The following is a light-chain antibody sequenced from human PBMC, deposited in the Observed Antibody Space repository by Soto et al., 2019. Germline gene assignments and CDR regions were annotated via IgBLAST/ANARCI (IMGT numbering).Light chain of an antibody. CDR1: SGDIGSYTY. Sequence: QSALTQPASVSGSPGQSITISCTGTSGDIGSYTYVSWYQQYPGKAPKLLMSEVTNRPSGVSNRFSGSKSGNTASLTISGLQAEDEAHYYCSSYTTNSPPVVFGGGTKLTVL. CDR2: EVT. V-gene: IGLV2-14*01. CDR3: SSYTTNSPPVV. J-gene: IGLJ2*01.